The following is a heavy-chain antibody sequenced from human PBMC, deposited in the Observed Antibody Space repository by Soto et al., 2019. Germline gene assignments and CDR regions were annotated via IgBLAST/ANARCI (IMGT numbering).Heavy chain of an antibody. D-gene: IGHD5-18*01. J-gene: IGHJ4*02. CDR1: GYTFTGYY. Sequence: ASVKVSCKASGYTFTGYYMHWVRQAPGQGLEWMGWINPNSGGTNCAQKFQGWVTMTRDTSISTAYMELSRLRSDDTAVYYCARDTQDTAMVFNYWGQGTLVTVSS. CDR2: INPNSGGT. CDR3: ARDTQDTAMVFNY. V-gene: IGHV1-2*04.